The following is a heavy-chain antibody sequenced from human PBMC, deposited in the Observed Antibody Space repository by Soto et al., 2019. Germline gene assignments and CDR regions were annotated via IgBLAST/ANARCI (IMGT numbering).Heavy chain of an antibody. CDR1: GYTFGNNY. Sequence: ASVKVSCKGSGYTFGNNYISWVRQATGQGLEWMGWMNPNSGNTGYAQKFQGRVSMTRNTSITTAYLELSSLRSDDTAIYYCARMATSGTLNWFDPWGQGTLVTVSS. V-gene: IGHV1-8*01. CDR2: MNPNSGNT. J-gene: IGHJ5*02. CDR3: ARMATSGTLNWFDP.